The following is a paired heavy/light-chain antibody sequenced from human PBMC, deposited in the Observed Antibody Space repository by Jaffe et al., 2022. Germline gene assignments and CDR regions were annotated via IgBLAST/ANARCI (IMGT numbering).Heavy chain of an antibody. CDR2: LTSGKGYP. V-gene: IGHV1-3*01. J-gene: IGHJ3*01. Sequence: QAHLVQSGAEMKKPGASVKVSCKAVGYTFNFNNYYIHWVRQAPGQRLEWVGWLTSGKGYPKYSQKFQGRVSITRDTSANTVYMELSGLTSEDMGIYYCAREGIPVRGQDGGFDLWGQGTMVTVSS. CDR3: AREGIPVRGQDGGFDL. CDR1: GYTFNFNNYY. D-gene: IGHD1-26*01.
Light chain of an antibody. CDR1: QSVLSSN. J-gene: IGKJ4*01. CDR2: GAS. CDR3: QQFGSAPLT. Sequence: EIVLTQFPDSLSLSPGERATLSCRASQSVLSSNLAWYQQKRGQAPRLLIYGASSRATGIPDRFSGSGSGTDFTLIISRLEPEDSAVYYCQQFGSAPLTFGGGTKVEIK. V-gene: IGKV3-20*01.